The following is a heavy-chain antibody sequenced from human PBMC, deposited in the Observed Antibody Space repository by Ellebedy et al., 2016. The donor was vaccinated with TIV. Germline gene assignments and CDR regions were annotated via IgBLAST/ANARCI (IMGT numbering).Heavy chain of an antibody. CDR2: ISGSGGST. CDR1: GFTFSSYA. D-gene: IGHD6-19*01. V-gene: IGHV3-23*01. Sequence: GGSLRLXCAASGFTFSSYAMSWVRQAPGKGLEWVSAISGSGGSTYYADSVKGRFTISRDNSKNTLYLQMNSLRAEDTAVYYCATGSGWSQDYFDNWGQGTLVTVSS. CDR3: ATGSGWSQDYFDN. J-gene: IGHJ4*02.